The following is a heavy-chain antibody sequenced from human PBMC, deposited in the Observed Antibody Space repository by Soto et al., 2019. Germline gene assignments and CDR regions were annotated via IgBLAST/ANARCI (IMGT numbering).Heavy chain of an antibody. CDR1: GGSISSSSNY. CDR2: IYYSGST. V-gene: IGHV4-39*01. J-gene: IGHJ6*02. D-gene: IGHD6-6*01. CDR3: ARIHSSSSSDMDV. Sequence: SEALSLTCTASGGSISSSSNYWGRIRQQPGKGLEWIGSIYYSGSTYYNPSLKSRVTISVDTSKNPFSLQLNSVTPEDTAVYYCARIHSSSSSDMDVWGQGTTVTVSS.